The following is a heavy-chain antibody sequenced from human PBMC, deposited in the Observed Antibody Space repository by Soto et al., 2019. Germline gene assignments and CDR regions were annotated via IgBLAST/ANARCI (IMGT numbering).Heavy chain of an antibody. J-gene: IGHJ6*02. CDR3: AKDGKMRTKVWFPAGYGMDV. Sequence: ESGGGLVQPGGSLRLSCAASGFTFSRYAMNWVRQAPGRGLQWISGISVSGDNTYYVESVRGRFTVYRDNSKNTLYLQMNNLRAEDTALYYCAKDGKMRTKVWFPAGYGMDVWGQGTTVTVSS. CDR2: ISVSGDNT. V-gene: IGHV3-23*01. CDR1: GFTFSRYA. D-gene: IGHD3-10*01.